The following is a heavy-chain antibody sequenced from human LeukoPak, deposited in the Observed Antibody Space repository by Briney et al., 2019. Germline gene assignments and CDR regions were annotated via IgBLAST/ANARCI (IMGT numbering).Heavy chain of an antibody. CDR1: EFTFSSYA. D-gene: IGHD2-2*01. J-gene: IGHJ6*02. Sequence: GGSLRLSCAASEFTFSSYAMSWVRQAPGKGLEWVSGISASGDSAYYADSVKGQFTISRDNSKNTLYLQMDSLRVEDTAVYYCAKERYCSSTTCFPTSNYATDVWGQGTTVTVSS. CDR3: AKERYCSSTTCFPTSNYATDV. CDR2: ISASGDSA. V-gene: IGHV3-23*01.